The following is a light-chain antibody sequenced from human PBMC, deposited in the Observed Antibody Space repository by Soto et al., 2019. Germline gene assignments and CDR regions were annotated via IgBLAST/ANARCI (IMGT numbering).Light chain of an antibody. CDR1: SSDVGGYDY. Sequence: QSALTQPPSASGSPGQSVTISCTGTSSDVGGYDYVSWYQQHPGKAPKVLIYEVDKRPSGVPDRFSGSKSGNMASLTVSGLQAEDEADYYCMSFAGSNNPLFGGGTKLTVL. CDR3: MSFAGSNNPL. CDR2: EVD. J-gene: IGLJ2*01. V-gene: IGLV2-8*01.